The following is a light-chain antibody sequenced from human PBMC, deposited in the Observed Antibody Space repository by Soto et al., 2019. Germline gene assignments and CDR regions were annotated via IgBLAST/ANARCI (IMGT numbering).Light chain of an antibody. CDR3: QTWGSGMV. J-gene: IGLJ2*01. CDR2: LNSDGSH. Sequence: QLVLTQSPSASASLGASVKLTCTLSSGHRSYAIAWHQQQPEKGPRYLMKLNSDGSHTKGDGIPDRFSGSSSGAERYLTISSLQSEDEADYYCQTWGSGMVFGGGTKVTVL. CDR1: SGHRSYA. V-gene: IGLV4-69*01.